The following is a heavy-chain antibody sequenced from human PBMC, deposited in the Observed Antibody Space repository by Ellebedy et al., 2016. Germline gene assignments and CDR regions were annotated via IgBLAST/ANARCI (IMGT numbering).Heavy chain of an antibody. CDR2: ISAYNGNT. Sequence: ASVKVSCKASGYTFTSYAMHWVRQAPGQRLEWMGWISAYNGNTNYAQKLQGRVTMTTDTSTSTAYMELRSLRSDDTAVYYCARYSGSIRRLVAYDYWGQGTLVTVSS. CDR3: ARYSGSIRRLVAYDY. CDR1: GYTFTSYA. J-gene: IGHJ4*02. V-gene: IGHV1-18*01. D-gene: IGHD1-26*01.